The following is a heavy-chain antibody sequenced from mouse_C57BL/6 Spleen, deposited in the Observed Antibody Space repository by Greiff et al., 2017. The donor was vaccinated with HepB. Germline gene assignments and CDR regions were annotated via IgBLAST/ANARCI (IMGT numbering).Heavy chain of an antibody. J-gene: IGHJ3*01. D-gene: IGHD2-1*01. V-gene: IGHV1-15*01. CDR3: TRRGDGNSLFAY. CDR2: IDPETGGT. Sequence: VQLQQSGAELVRPGASVTLSCKASGYTFTDYEMHWVKQTPVHGLEWIGAIDPETGGTAYNQKFKGKAILTADKSSSTAYMELRSLTSEDSAVYYCTRRGDGNSLFAYWGQGTLVTVSA. CDR1: GYTFTDYE.